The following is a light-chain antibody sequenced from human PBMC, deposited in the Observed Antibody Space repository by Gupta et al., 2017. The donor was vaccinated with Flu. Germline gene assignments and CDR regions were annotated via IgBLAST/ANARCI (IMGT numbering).Light chain of an antibody. Sequence: DIQMTQSQSSLSASVGDRVTITCQASQDISNYLNWYQQKPGKAPKLLIYDASNLETGVPSRFSGSGSGTDFTFTISSLQPEDIATYYCQQYDNLPPLTFGGGTKVEIK. J-gene: IGKJ4*01. CDR3: QQYDNLPPLT. CDR1: QDISNY. V-gene: IGKV1-33*01. CDR2: DAS.